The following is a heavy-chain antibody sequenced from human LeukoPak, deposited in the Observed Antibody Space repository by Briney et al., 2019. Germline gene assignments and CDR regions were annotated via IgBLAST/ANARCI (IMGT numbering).Heavy chain of an antibody. Sequence: PGGSLRLFCAASGFTFSGYWMTWARHAPGGGLEWVANLKQEGGEKYYVPSVAGRFTISRDQAKNSLYLQINSLRAEGAGVYYCARDHLSRFDDWGQGTLVTVSS. CDR2: LKQEGGEK. D-gene: IGHD3-3*02. V-gene: IGHV3-7*01. J-gene: IGHJ4*02. CDR1: GFTFSGYW. CDR3: ARDHLSRFDD.